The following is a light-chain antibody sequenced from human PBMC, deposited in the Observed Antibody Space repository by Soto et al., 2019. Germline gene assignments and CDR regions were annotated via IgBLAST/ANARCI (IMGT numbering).Light chain of an antibody. CDR1: QSISNW. V-gene: IGKV1-5*01. Sequence: DIQLTQSPSTLPASVGDRVTITCRASQSISNWLAWYHQKPGTAPKILIYDVSNLETGVPSRFSGSGSETHFTLTINSLQPEDISTYYCQQYDNYDITFGQGTRLEIK. CDR2: DVS. CDR3: QQYDNYDIT. J-gene: IGKJ5*01.